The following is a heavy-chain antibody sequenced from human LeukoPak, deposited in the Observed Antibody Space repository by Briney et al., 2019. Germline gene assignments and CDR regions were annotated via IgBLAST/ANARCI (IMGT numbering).Heavy chain of an antibody. D-gene: IGHD3-9*01. CDR2: ISGSGGTT. CDR1: GLTISSSG. J-gene: IGHJ4*02. CDR3: AKQISGSVRYFEN. V-gene: IGHV3-23*01. Sequence: QSGGSLRLSCAASGLTISSSGMSWVRQAPGKGLEWVSAISGSGGTTYYADSVRGRFTISRDNSKNTLYLQMNSLRAEDTAVYYCAKQISGSVRYFENWGQGTLVTVSS.